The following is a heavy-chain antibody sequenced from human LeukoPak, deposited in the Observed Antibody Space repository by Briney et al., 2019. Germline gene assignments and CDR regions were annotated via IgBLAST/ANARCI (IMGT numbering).Heavy chain of an antibody. D-gene: IGHD6-13*01. V-gene: IGHV4-34*01. Sequence: SETLSLTCAVYGGSFSGYYWSWIRQAPGKGLEWIGEINHSGSTNYNPSLKSRVTISVDTSKNQFSLKLSSVTAADTAVYYCARARSTAAGLDYWGQGTLVTVSS. CDR3: ARARSTAAGLDY. J-gene: IGHJ4*02. CDR2: INHSGST. CDR1: GGSFSGYY.